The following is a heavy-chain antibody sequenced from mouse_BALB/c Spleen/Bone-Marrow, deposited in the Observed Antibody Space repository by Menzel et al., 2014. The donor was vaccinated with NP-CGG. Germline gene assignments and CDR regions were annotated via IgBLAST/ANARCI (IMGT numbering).Heavy chain of an antibody. CDR3: TRGGNWDDFDY. V-gene: IGHV5-17*02. J-gene: IGHJ2*01. CDR1: GFTFSSFG. CDR2: ISSGSSTI. Sequence: EVQLQQSGGGLVQPGGSRKLSCAASGFTFSSFGMHWVRQAPEKGLEWVAYISSGSSTIFYADTVKGRFTVSRDTPKNTLVLQMTSLRSEDTAMYYCTRGGNWDDFDYWGQGTTLTVSS. D-gene: IGHD4-1*01.